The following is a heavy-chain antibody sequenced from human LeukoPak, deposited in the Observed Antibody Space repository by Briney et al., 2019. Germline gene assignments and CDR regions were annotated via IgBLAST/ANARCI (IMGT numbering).Heavy chain of an antibody. CDR2: ISSSSSYI. CDR1: GFTFSSYS. D-gene: IGHD5-12*01. Sequence: PGGSLRLPCAASGFTFSSYSMNWVRQAPGKGLEWVSSISSSSSYIYYADSVKGRFTISRDNAKNSLYLQMNSLRAEDTALYYCAKSQGGIVATVDYWGQGTLVTVSS. CDR3: AKSQGGIVATVDY. J-gene: IGHJ4*02. V-gene: IGHV3-21*04.